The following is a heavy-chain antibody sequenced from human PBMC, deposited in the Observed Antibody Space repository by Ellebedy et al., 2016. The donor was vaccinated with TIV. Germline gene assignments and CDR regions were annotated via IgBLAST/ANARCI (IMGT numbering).Heavy chain of an antibody. V-gene: IGHV4-61*01. CDR2: IYYSGST. CDR1: GGSVSSGSYY. Sequence: SETLSLTXTVSGGSVSSGSYYWSWIRQPPGKGLEWIGYIYYSGSTNYNPSLKSRVTISVDTSKNQFSLKLSSVTAADTAVYYCARDLSYYYMDVWGKGTTVTVSS. J-gene: IGHJ6*03. CDR3: ARDLSYYYMDV.